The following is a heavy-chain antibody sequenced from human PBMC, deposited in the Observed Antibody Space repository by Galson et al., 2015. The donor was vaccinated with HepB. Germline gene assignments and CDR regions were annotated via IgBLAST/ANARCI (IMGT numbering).Heavy chain of an antibody. CDR3: ARAGIQLWSPVYGDY. D-gene: IGHD5-18*01. CDR1: GFTFSSYW. V-gene: IGHV3-7*03. CDR2: IKQDGSEK. J-gene: IGHJ4*02. Sequence: SLRLSCAASGFTFSSYWMSWVRQAPGKGLEWVANIKQDGSEKYYVDSVKGRFTISRDNAKNSLYLQMNSLRAEDTAVYYCARAGIQLWSPVYGDYWGQGTLVTVSS.